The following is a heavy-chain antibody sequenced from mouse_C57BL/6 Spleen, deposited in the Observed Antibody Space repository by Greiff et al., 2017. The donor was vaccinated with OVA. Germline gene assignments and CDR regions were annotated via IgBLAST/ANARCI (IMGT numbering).Heavy chain of an antibody. CDR3: AMLKYLGCFDY. D-gene: IGHD4-1*01. Sequence: QVQLQQPGAELVKPGASVTLSCKASGYTFTSYGMHWVKQTPGRGLEWIGTIDPETGGTAYNEKFKGKATLTVDKPSSTAYMQLSSLTSEDSAVYYCAMLKYLGCFDYWGQGTTLTVSA. V-gene: IGHV1-62-3*01. CDR2: IDPETGGT. J-gene: IGHJ2*01. CDR1: GYTFTSYG.